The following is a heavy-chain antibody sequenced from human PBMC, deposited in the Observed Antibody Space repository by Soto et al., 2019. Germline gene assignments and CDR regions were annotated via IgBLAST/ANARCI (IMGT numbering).Heavy chain of an antibody. CDR2: IKSKTDGGTT. V-gene: IGHV3-15*01. J-gene: IGHJ4*02. Sequence: EVQLVESGGGLVKPGGSLRLSCAASGFTFSNAWMSWVRQAPGKGLEWVGRIKSKTDGGTTDYAAPVKGRFTISRDDSKNKLYLQMNSLKTEDTAVYYCTTDPHPPLLWFGELHPPLDSWGQGTLVTVSS. D-gene: IGHD3-10*01. CDR3: TTDPHPPLLWFGELHPPLDS. CDR1: GFTFSNAW.